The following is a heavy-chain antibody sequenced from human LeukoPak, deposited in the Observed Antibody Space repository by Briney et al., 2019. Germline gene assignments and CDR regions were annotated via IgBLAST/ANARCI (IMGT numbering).Heavy chain of an antibody. J-gene: IGHJ4*02. CDR3: AKDINSHCRGDCSDY. CDR2: IRNDGSNK. CDR1: GFTFSKHG. V-gene: IGHV3-30*02. Sequence: GGSLRLSCAASGFTFSKHGMHWVRQAPGKGLEWAAFIRNDGSNKYYVDSVKGRFTISRDNSKNTVDLQMNSLRAEDTAVYYCAKDINSHCRGDCSDYWGQGTLVIVSS. D-gene: IGHD2-15*01.